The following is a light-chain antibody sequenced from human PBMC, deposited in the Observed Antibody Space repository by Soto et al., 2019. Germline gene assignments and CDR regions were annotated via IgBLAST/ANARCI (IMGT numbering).Light chain of an antibody. CDR1: QRVSSY. Sequence: EIVFTQAPPTLSLSPGERATLSCRASQRVSSYLAWYQQKPCQAPRLLIYDASNIATGIPARFSGSGSGTDFTLTTSSLEPEDFAVYYCQQRSNWPPITFGQGTRLEIK. V-gene: IGKV3-11*01. CDR2: DAS. J-gene: IGKJ5*01. CDR3: QQRSNWPPIT.